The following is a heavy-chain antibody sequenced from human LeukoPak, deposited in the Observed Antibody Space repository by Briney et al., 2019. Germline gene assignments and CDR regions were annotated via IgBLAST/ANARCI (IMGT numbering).Heavy chain of an antibody. CDR3: AKEMATIRASDF. D-gene: IGHD5-24*01. V-gene: IGHV3-23*01. Sequence: PGGSLRLSCAASGFTFSTYAMSWVRQAPGKGLEWVSVISGSGSSTYYADSVKGRFTISRDNSKNTLYLQMSSLRAEDTAVYYCAKEMATIRASDFWGQGTMVTVSS. CDR1: GFTFSTYA. CDR2: ISGSGSST. J-gene: IGHJ3*01.